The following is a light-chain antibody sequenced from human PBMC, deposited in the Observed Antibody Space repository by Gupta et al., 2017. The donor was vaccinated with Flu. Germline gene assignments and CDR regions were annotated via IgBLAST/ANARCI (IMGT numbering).Light chain of an antibody. CDR2: SNN. CDR3: AAWDDSLNAWV. Sequence: QSVLTQPPSASGTPGQSVTISCSGSSSNIGSNTVNWYQQLPGTAPKLLIYSNNQRPSGGPDRFSGSKSCTSASLAISGLQSEDEADYYCAAWDDSLNAWVFGGGTKLTVL. V-gene: IGLV1-44*01. CDR1: SSNIGSNT. J-gene: IGLJ3*02.